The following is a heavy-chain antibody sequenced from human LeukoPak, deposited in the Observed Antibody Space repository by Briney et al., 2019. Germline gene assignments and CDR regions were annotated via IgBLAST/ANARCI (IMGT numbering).Heavy chain of an antibody. CDR3: ATSSPRNYFDH. D-gene: IGHD1-14*01. J-gene: IGHJ4*02. Sequence: GGSLRLSCAASGFSFSNYPMQWVRHAPGKGLEWVATISYDGSSTYSADSVKGRFTISRDDSQNTIYLQMDSLRAEDTAVYYCATSSPRNYFDHWGQGTLVTVSS. V-gene: IGHV3-30*04. CDR2: ISYDGSST. CDR1: GFSFSNYP.